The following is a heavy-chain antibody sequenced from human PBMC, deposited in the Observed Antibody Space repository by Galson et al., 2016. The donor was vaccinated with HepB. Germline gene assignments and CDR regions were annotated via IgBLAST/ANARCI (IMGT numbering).Heavy chain of an antibody. CDR1: GFTFSSYA. CDR3: AKGARTGATNSYYYGMDV. D-gene: IGHD1-1*01. CDR2: IRGSGTST. V-gene: IGHV3-23*01. Sequence: LRLSCAASGFTFSSYAMSWVRQAPGKGLEWVSGIRGSGTSTYYADSVKGRFTISRDNSKNTLYLQMNSLRAEDTAVYYCAKGARTGATNSYYYGMDVWGRGTTVTVSS. J-gene: IGHJ6*02.